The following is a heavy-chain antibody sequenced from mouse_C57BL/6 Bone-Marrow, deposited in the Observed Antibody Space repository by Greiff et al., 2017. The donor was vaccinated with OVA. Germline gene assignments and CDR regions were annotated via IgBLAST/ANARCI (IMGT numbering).Heavy chain of an antibody. V-gene: IGHV1-42*01. CDR1: VYSFTGYY. CDR2: IHPSTGGT. J-gene: IGHJ3*01. Sequence: EVQRVESGPALVKPGASVQISCKASVYSFTGYYMNWVKQSPEKSLEWIGEIHPSTGGTTYNQKFKAKATLTVDKSSSTAYMQLKCLTSEVSAVYYCARGGTSPFAYWGQGTLVTVSA. D-gene: IGHD4-1*01. CDR3: ARGGTSPFAY.